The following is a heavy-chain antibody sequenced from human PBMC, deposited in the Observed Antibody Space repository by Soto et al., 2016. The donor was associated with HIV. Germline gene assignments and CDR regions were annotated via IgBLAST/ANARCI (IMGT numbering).Heavy chain of an antibody. CDR3: ARRFDYYDSSTYYYXRAFDI. Sequence: QVQLQQWGAGLLKPSETLSLTCAVYGGSFRGYYWSWIRQSPGKGLECIGEINHSGSTNYNPSLKSRVTISVDTSKNQFSLKLSSVTAADTAVYYCARRFDYYDSSTYYYXRAFDIWGQGTMVTSLQ. J-gene: IGHJ3*02. CDR1: GGSFRGYY. V-gene: IGHV4-34*01. CDR2: INHSGST. D-gene: IGHD3-22*01.